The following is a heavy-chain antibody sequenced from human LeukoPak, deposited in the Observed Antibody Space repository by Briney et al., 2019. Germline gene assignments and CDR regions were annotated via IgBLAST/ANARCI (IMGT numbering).Heavy chain of an antibody. CDR1: GFTFSTYW. V-gene: IGHV3-74*01. CDR2: INSDGSST. D-gene: IGHD6-13*01. J-gene: IGHJ6*02. CDR3: AREIPQQLVAMDV. Sequence: GGSLRLSCAASGFTFSTYWMHWVRQAPGKGLVWVSRINSDGSSTNYADSVKGRFTISRDNAKNSLYLQMNSLRAEDTAVYYCAREIPQQLVAMDVWGQGTTVTVSS.